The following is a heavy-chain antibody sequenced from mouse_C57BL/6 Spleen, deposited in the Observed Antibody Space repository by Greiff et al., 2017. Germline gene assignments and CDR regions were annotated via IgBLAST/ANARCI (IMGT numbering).Heavy chain of an antibody. D-gene: IGHD3-3*01. Sequence: VQLQQSGAELVKPGASVKISCKASGYAFSSYWMNWVKQRPGKGLEWIGQIYPGDGDTNYNGKFKGKATLTADKSSSTAYMQLSSLTSEDSAVYFCARRAPLYYAMDYWGQGTSVTVSS. CDR2: IYPGDGDT. V-gene: IGHV1-80*01. J-gene: IGHJ4*01. CDR1: GYAFSSYW. CDR3: ARRAPLYYAMDY.